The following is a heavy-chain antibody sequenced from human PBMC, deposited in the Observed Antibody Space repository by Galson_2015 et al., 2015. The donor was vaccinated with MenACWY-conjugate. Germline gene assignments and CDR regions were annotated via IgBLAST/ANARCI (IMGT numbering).Heavy chain of an antibody. CDR1: GFTFRQYA. V-gene: IGHV3-23*01. J-gene: IGHJ6*03. CDR2: ISDSGAAT. CDR3: AKDVYMDV. Sequence: SLRLSCAVSGFTFRQYAMSWVRQAPGTGLEWVAIISDSGAATHYIDSVKGRSTISRDNSKNTLYLQMSRLRAEDTALYYCAKDVYMDVWGKGTTVSVSS.